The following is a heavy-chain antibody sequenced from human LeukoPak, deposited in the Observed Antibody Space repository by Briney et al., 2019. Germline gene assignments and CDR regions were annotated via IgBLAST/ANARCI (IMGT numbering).Heavy chain of an antibody. D-gene: IGHD3-22*01. J-gene: IGHJ4*02. CDR1: GGSFSGYY. CDR3: ARDSGGYYDSSGYYAYFDY. CDR2: INHSGST. Sequence: PSETLSLTCAVYGGSFSGYYWSWIRQPPGKGLEWIGEINHSGSTNYNPSLKSRVTISVDTSKNQFSLKLSSVTAADTAVYYCARDSGGYYDSSGYYAYFDYWGQGTLVTVSS. V-gene: IGHV4-34*01.